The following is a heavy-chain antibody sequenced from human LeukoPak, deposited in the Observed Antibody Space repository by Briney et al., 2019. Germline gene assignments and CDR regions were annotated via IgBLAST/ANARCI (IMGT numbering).Heavy chain of an antibody. CDR3: ARLGMVRGVMGVVYYFDY. Sequence: SETLSLTCTVSGGSISSSSYYWGWIRQPPGKGLEWIGSIYYSGSTYYNPSLKSRVTISVDTSKNQLSLKLSSVTAADTAVYYCARLGMVRGVMGVVYYFDYWGQGTLVTVSS. D-gene: IGHD3-10*01. CDR2: IYYSGST. J-gene: IGHJ4*02. CDR1: GGSISSSSYY. V-gene: IGHV4-39*07.